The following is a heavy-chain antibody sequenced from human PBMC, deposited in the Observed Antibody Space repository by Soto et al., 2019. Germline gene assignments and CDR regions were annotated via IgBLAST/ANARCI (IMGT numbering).Heavy chain of an antibody. CDR1: NGSISSRYY. J-gene: IGHJ2*01. D-gene: IGHD1-26*01. V-gene: IGHV4-39*01. CDR2: IYYVVST. CDR3: ARQAVGTNWYFDL. Sequence: LQLQESGPGLVKPSETLSLTCTVSNGSISSRYYWGWLRQTPGKGLEWIASIYYVVSTSYSPSLDSRVTITMNPSTNQFYLRLNSVSAAVTPVYYGARQAVGTNWYFDLWGRGTLVT.